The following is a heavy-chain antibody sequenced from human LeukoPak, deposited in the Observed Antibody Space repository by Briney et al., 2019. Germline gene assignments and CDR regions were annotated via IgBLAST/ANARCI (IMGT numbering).Heavy chain of an antibody. Sequence: SLRLSCAASGFTFSSYGMHWVRQAPGKGLEWVAVISYDGSNKYYADSVKGRFTISRDNSKNTLYLQMNSLRAEDTAVYYCAKDSVGGSRGYDYWGQGTLVTVSS. CDR3: AKDSVGGSRGYDY. V-gene: IGHV3-30*18. CDR1: GFTFSSYG. J-gene: IGHJ4*02. D-gene: IGHD6-13*01. CDR2: ISYDGSNK.